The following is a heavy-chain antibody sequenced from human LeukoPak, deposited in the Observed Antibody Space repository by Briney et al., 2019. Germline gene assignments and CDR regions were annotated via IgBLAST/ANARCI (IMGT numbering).Heavy chain of an antibody. Sequence: GGSLRLSCAASGFTFSSYNMNWVRQAPGKGLEWVSSISPTSSYISYADSVKGRFTISRDNAKNSLYLQMNSLRVEDTALYYCAGTTRPSGPFDPWGQGTLVTVSS. CDR1: GFTFSSYN. CDR3: AGTTRPSGPFDP. CDR2: ISPTSSYI. D-gene: IGHD4-11*01. J-gene: IGHJ5*02. V-gene: IGHV3-21*01.